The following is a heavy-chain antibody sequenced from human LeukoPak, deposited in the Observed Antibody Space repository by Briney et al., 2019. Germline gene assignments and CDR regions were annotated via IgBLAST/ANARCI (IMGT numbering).Heavy chain of an antibody. CDR2: INHSGST. V-gene: IGHV4-34*01. CDR3: ARRTNCSGGSCYPAGMDV. CDR1: GGSFSGYY. D-gene: IGHD2-15*01. J-gene: IGHJ6*04. Sequence: SETLSLTCAVYGGSFSGYYWSWIRLPPGKGLEWIGEINHSGSTNYNPSLKSRVTISVDTSKNQFSLKLSSVTAADTAVYYCARRTNCSGGSCYPAGMDVWGKGTTVTVSS.